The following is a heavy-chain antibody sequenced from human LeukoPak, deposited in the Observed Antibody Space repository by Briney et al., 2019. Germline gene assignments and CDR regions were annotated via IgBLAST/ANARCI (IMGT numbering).Heavy chain of an antibody. CDR3: ARRDIVVVPAAMNMYYYGMDV. V-gene: IGHV1-69*13. D-gene: IGHD2-2*01. CDR2: IIPIFGTA. CDR1: GGTFSSYA. Sequence: SVKVSCKASGGTFSSYAISWVRQAPGQGLEWMGGIIPIFGTANYAQKFQGRVTITADESTSTAYMELSSLRSEDTAVYYCARRDIVVVPAAMNMYYYGMDVWGHGTTVTVSS. J-gene: IGHJ6*02.